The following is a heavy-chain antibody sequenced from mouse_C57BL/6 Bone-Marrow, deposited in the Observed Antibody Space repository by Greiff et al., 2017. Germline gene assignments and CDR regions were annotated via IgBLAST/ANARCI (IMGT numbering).Heavy chain of an antibody. CDR1: GFNIKDDY. CDR3: TTPYDYDDPRGFAY. D-gene: IGHD2-4*01. V-gene: IGHV14-4*01. CDR2: IDPENGDT. Sequence: EVQLQQSGAELVRPGASVKLSCTASGFNIKDDYMHWVKQRPEQGLEWIGWIDPENGDTEYASKFQGKATITADTSSNTAYLQLSSLTSEDTAVYYCTTPYDYDDPRGFAYWGLGTLVTVSA. J-gene: IGHJ3*01.